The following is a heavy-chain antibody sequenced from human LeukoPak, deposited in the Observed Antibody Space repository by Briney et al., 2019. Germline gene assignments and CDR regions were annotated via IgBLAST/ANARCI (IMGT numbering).Heavy chain of an antibody. J-gene: IGHJ4*02. CDR3: AGERGEEYSSGWYKTNYFDN. CDR2: GDYSGGT. Sequence: SETLSLTCTVSGDSFSSVTDYWAWIRQPPGKGLEWIASGDYSGGTYYNPSLESRVAISADMSKNQISLKLTFVTGADTAVYYCAGERGEEYSSGWYKTNYFDNWGQGIRVTVSS. V-gene: IGHV4-39*07. CDR1: GDSFSSVTDY. D-gene: IGHD6-13*01.